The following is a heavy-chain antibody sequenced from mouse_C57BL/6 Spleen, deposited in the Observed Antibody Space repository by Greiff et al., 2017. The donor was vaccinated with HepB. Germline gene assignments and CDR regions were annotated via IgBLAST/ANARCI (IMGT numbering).Heavy chain of an antibody. Sequence: EVKLMESGPELVKPGASVKMSCKASGYTFTSYVMHWVKQKPGQGLEWIGYIYPYNDGTKYNEKFKGKATLTSDKSSSTAYMELSSLTSEDSAVYYCARMGDDGYYGYYAMDYWGQGTSVTVSS. J-gene: IGHJ4*01. CDR3: ARMGDDGYYGYYAMDY. D-gene: IGHD2-3*01. V-gene: IGHV1-14*01. CDR1: GYTFTSYV. CDR2: IYPYNDGT.